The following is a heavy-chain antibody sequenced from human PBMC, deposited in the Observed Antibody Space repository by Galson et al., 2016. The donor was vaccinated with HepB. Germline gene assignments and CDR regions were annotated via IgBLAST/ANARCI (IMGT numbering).Heavy chain of an antibody. CDR3: GRDKRLMPRQGMYYYGTDV. J-gene: IGHJ6*02. CDR2: IHTGGNT. V-gene: IGHV3-53*01. Sequence: SLRLSCAASGFTFSGSAMHWVRQAPGKGPEWVSVIHTGGNTYYADSVKGRFIISRDNFKNILYLQMNSLRVGDTAVYYCGRDKRLMPRQGMYYYGTDVWGPGTTVTVSS. CDR1: GFTFSGSA. D-gene: IGHD2-2*01.